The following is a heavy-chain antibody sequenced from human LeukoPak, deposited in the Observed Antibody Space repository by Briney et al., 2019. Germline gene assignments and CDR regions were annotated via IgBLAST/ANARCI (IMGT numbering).Heavy chain of an antibody. Sequence: GGSLRLSCAASGFTFSSYAMRWVRQAPGKGLEWVAVISYDGSNKNYADSVKGRFTISRDNSKNTMYLQMNSLRAEDTAVYYCVRDCGGRGSRATRPFDYWGQGTLVTVSS. CDR2: ISYDGSNK. CDR1: GFTFSSYA. J-gene: IGHJ4*02. CDR3: VRDCGGRGSRATRPFDY. V-gene: IGHV3-30-3*01. D-gene: IGHD6-6*01.